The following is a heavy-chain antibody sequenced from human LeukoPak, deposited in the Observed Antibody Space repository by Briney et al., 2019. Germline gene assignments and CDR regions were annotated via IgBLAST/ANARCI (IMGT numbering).Heavy chain of an antibody. CDR3: ARLMYSSSWWDDAFDI. CDR1: GGSISSSSYY. Sequence: SETLSLTCTVSGGSISSSSYYWGWVRQPPGKGLEWIGSIYYSGSTYYNPSLKSRVTISVDTSKNQFSLKLSSMTAADTAVYYCARLMYSSSWWDDAFDIWGQGTMVTVSS. V-gene: IGHV4-39*01. CDR2: IYYSGST. D-gene: IGHD6-13*01. J-gene: IGHJ3*02.